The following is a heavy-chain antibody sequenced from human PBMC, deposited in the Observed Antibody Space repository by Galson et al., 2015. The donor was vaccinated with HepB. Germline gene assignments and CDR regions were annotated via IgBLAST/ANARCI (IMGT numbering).Heavy chain of an antibody. Sequence: SLRLSCAASGLTFSSYTMNWVRQTPGKGLQWVSYISTNGGNIHYADSVKGRFTISRDNAKNSLYLQMNSLRAGDTALYYCARGLIDDFWSASYFDYWGQGTLVTVSS. J-gene: IGHJ4*02. V-gene: IGHV3-48*04. CDR1: GLTFSSYT. CDR3: ARGLIDDFWSASYFDY. CDR2: ISTNGGNI. D-gene: IGHD3-3*01.